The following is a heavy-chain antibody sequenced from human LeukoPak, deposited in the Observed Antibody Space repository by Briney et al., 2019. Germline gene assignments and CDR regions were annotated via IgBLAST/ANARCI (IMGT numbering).Heavy chain of an antibody. V-gene: IGHV3-74*01. CDR1: GFTFSSYW. J-gene: IGHJ4*02. Sequence: GGSLRLSCAASGFTFSSYWMHWVRQAPGKGLVWVSRINSDGSSTSYADSVKGRFTISRDNAKNTLYPQMNSLRAEDTAVYYCARESEYQLLYEFDYWGQGTLVTVSS. CDR3: ARESEYQLLYEFDY. D-gene: IGHD2-2*02. CDR2: INSDGSST.